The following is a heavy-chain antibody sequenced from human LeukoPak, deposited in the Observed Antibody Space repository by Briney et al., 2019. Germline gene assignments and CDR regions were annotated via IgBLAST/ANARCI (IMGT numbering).Heavy chain of an antibody. V-gene: IGHV3-7*01. J-gene: IGHJ2*01. CDR1: GFTFSGYW. D-gene: IGHD1-1*01. CDR3: VRDGTLGYLDL. Sequence: PGRSLRLSCAASGFTFSGYWMSWVRQPSGKGLEWVANIKQDGSEKYYVDSVKGRLTISRDNAKNSLYMQINSLRAEDTAVYYCVRDGTLGYLDLWGRGTLVTVSS. CDR2: IKQDGSEK.